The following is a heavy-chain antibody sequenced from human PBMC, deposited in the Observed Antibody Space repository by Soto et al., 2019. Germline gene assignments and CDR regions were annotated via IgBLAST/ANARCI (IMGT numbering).Heavy chain of an antibody. Sequence: GASVKVSCKASGYTFTGYYMHWVRQAPGQGLEWMGWINPNSGGTNYAQKFQGRVTMTRDTSISTAYMELSRLRSDDTAVYYCARAATYSSWPAILDYWGQGDMVTVSS. V-gene: IGHV1-2*02. CDR2: INPNSGGT. CDR3: ARAATYSSWPAILDY. D-gene: IGHD6-6*01. J-gene: IGHJ4*02. CDR1: GYTFTGYY.